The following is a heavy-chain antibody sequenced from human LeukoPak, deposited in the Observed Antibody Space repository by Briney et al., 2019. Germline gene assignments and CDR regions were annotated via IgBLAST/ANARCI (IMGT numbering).Heavy chain of an antibody. D-gene: IGHD3-9*01. Sequence: GGSLRLSCAASGFTFSDYYMSWIRQAPGKGLEWVSYISSSSSYTNYADSVKGRFTISRDNAKNSLYLQMNSLRAEDTAVYYCARTFQPQILRYFGRGLYCDYWGQGTLVTVSS. CDR1: GFTFSDYY. CDR3: ARTFQPQILRYFGRGLYCDY. CDR2: ISSSSSYT. J-gene: IGHJ4*02. V-gene: IGHV3-11*06.